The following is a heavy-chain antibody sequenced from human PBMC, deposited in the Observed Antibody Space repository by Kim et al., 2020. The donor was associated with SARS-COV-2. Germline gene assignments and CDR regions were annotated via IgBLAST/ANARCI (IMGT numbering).Heavy chain of an antibody. CDR3: ARDLRSYYYGSGSYDWFDP. Sequence: GRFTISRDNAKNSLYLQMNSLRDEDTAVYYCARDLRSYYYGSGSYDWFDPWGQGTLVTVSS. V-gene: IGHV3-48*02. J-gene: IGHJ5*02. D-gene: IGHD3-10*01.